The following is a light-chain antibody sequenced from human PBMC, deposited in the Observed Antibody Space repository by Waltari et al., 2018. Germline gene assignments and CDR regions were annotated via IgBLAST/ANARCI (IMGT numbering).Light chain of an antibody. CDR2: DVM. Sequence: QSALTQPASVSGSPGQSVTIFCTGTSNDVGGYNSVSWYQEHPGQAPRVLIYDVMDRPSGVSDRFSGSKSGNTASLTISGLQAEDEADYYCSSQSSNNVVLFGGGTKLTVL. J-gene: IGLJ2*01. CDR3: SSQSSNNVVL. V-gene: IGLV2-14*01. CDR1: SNDVGGYNS.